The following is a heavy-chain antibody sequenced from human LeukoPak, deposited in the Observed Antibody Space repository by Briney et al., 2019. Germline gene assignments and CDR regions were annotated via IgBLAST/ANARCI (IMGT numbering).Heavy chain of an antibody. V-gene: IGHV4-4*07. CDR3: AREARRRRYFDWLSEPDAFDI. Sequence: KPSETLSLTCTVSGGSISSYCWSWIRQPAGKGLEWIGRIYTSGSTNYNPSLKSRVTMSVDTSKNQFSLKLSSVTAADPAVYYCAREARRRRYFDWLSEPDAFDIWGQGTMVTDSS. J-gene: IGHJ3*02. D-gene: IGHD3-9*01. CDR2: IYTSGST. CDR1: GGSISSYC.